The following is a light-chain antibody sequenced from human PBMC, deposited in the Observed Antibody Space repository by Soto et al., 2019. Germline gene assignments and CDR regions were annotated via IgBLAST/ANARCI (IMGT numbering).Light chain of an antibody. CDR1: RSVSSY. V-gene: IGKV3-11*01. J-gene: IGKJ4*01. Sequence: EIVLTQSPATLSLSPGERATLSCGASRSVSSYLAWYQQKPGQAPRLLIDDASYRATGILASFSCSGSGTDFPLSITSLEPEDFAISYCQLRSDSPSRLSFGGRTKAELK. CDR3: QLRSDSPSRLS. CDR2: DAS.